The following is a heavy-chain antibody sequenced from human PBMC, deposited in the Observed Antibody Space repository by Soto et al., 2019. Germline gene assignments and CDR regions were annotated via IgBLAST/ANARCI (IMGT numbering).Heavy chain of an antibody. CDR2: ISYDGSNK. CDR1: GFTFSSYA. Sequence: QVQLVESGGGVVQPGRSVRLSCAASGFTFSSYAMHWVRQAPGKGLEWVAVISYDGSNKYYADSVKGRFTISRDNSKNTLYLQMNSLRAEDTAVYYCARDCRRSDYYGSVKYWGQGTLVTVSS. J-gene: IGHJ4*02. D-gene: IGHD3-10*01. V-gene: IGHV3-30-3*01. CDR3: ARDCRRSDYYGSVKY.